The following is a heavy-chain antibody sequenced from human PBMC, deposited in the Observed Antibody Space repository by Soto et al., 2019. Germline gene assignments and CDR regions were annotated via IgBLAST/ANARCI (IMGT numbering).Heavy chain of an antibody. CDR2: IYHSGST. J-gene: IGHJ5*02. CDR1: GGSISSGGYS. Sequence: SETLSLTCAVSGGSISSGGYSWSWIRQPPGKGLEWIGYIYHSGSTYYNPSLKSRVTISVYRSKNQFSLKLSSVTVADMAVYYCAVAMTTVTTYDPWGQGTLVTVSS. D-gene: IGHD4-17*01. CDR3: AVAMTTVTTYDP. V-gene: IGHV4-30-2*01.